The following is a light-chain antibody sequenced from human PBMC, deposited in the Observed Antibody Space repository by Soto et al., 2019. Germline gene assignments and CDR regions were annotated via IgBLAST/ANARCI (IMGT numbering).Light chain of an antibody. CDR3: SSYTTSSTPVV. J-gene: IGLJ2*01. Sequence: QSALTQPASVSGSPGQSITISCTGTSSDVGGYNSVSWYQQHPGKAPKLMIYDVSNRPSGVSNRFSGSKSGNTASLTISGLQAEDEADYYCSSYTTSSTPVVFGGGTQLTFL. CDR1: SSDVGGYNS. CDR2: DVS. V-gene: IGLV2-14*01.